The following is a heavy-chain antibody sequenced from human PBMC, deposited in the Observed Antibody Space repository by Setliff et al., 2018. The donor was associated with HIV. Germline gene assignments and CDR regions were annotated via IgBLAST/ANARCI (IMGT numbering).Heavy chain of an antibody. Sequence: ASVKVSCKASGYTFTSYAMHWVRQAPGQRLEWMGWINAGNGNTKYSQKFQGRVTITRDTSGSTAYMELSSLRSEDTAVYYCARDSAIVTTIIDHYYGMDVWGQGTTVTVSS. J-gene: IGHJ6*02. CDR3: ARDSAIVTTIIDHYYGMDV. CDR2: INAGNGNT. V-gene: IGHV1-3*01. CDR1: GYTFTSYA. D-gene: IGHD5-12*01.